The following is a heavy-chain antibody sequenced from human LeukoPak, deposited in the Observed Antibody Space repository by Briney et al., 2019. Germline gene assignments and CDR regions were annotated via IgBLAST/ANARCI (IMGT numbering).Heavy chain of an antibody. J-gene: IGHJ3*02. Sequence: SQTLSLTCTVSGGSINSGGYYWSWIRQHPGKGLEWIGYIYYSGSTYYNPSLKSRVTISVDTSKNQFSLKLSSVTAADTAVYYCAREFWSPTISSSPGLHDAFDIWGQGTMVTVSS. CDR3: AREFWSPTISSSPGLHDAFDI. V-gene: IGHV4-31*03. CDR1: GGSINSGGYY. D-gene: IGHD6-6*01. CDR2: IYYSGST.